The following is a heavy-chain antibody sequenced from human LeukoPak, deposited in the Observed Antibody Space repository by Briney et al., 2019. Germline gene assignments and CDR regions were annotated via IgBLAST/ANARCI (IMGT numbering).Heavy chain of an antibody. CDR1: GYTFTSYG. Sequence: GASVKVSCRASGYTFTSYGLSWVRQAPGQGLEWMGWISAYNGNTNYAQKLQGRVTMTTDTSTSTAYMELRSLRSDDTAVYYCARGENFCSGGSCYPEYFDYWGQGTLVTVSS. CDR3: ARGENFCSGGSCYPEYFDY. J-gene: IGHJ4*02. CDR2: ISAYNGNT. D-gene: IGHD2-15*01. V-gene: IGHV1-18*01.